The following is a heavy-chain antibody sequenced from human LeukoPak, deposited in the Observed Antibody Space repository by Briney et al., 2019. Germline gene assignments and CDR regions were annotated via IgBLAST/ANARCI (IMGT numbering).Heavy chain of an antibody. J-gene: IGHJ6*03. CDR2: INPSSGGT. Sequence: GASVKVSCKASGYTFTGYYMHWVRQAPGQGLEWMGWINPSSGGTNYAQKFQGRVTMTRDTSISTAYMELSRLRSDDTAVYYCAREKETTVTTSSYYYYYMDVWGKGTTVTVSS. CDR3: AREKETTVTTSSYYYYYMDV. V-gene: IGHV1-2*02. CDR1: GYTFTGYY. D-gene: IGHD4-11*01.